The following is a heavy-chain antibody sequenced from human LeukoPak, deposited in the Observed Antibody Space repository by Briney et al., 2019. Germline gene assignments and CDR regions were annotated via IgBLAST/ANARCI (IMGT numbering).Heavy chain of an antibody. CDR1: GFTFSSYA. CDR3: AKDRGVRGFYDAFDI. D-gene: IGHD3-10*01. V-gene: IGHV3-23*01. CDR2: ISGSGGST. Sequence: GGSPRLSCAASGFTFSSYAMSWVRQAPGKGLEWVSAISGSGGSTYYADSVKGRFTISRDNSKNTLYLQMNSLRAEDTAVYYCAKDRGVRGFYDAFDIWGQGTMVTVSS. J-gene: IGHJ3*02.